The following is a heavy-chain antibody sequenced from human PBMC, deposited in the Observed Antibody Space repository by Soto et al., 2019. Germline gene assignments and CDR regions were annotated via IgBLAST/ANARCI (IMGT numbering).Heavy chain of an antibody. Sequence: QVQLVESGGGVVQPGRSLRLSCAASGFTFSIYPMHWVRQAPGKGLEWVAVISYDGSDTYYADSVKGRFTISRDNSKNTLSLQMNRLRPEDTAVYYCASGRAMDVWGQGTTVTVSS. V-gene: IGHV3-30-3*01. CDR2: ISYDGSDT. CDR3: ASGRAMDV. J-gene: IGHJ6*02. CDR1: GFTFSIYP.